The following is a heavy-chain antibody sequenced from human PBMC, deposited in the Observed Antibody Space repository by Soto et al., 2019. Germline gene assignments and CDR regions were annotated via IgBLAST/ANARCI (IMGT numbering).Heavy chain of an antibody. CDR3: AKTLFYFDKWFDP. D-gene: IGHD3-9*01. V-gene: IGHV3-21*01. CDR2: ITPSSTNI. J-gene: IGHJ5*02. Sequence: GGSLRLSCAASGFTFSDYTMNWVRQAPGKGLEWVASITPSSTNIYYADSLKGRFTISRDNAKKSLYLQMNSLRVEDTAVYYCAKTLFYFDKWFDPWGQGTLVTVSS. CDR1: GFTFSDYT.